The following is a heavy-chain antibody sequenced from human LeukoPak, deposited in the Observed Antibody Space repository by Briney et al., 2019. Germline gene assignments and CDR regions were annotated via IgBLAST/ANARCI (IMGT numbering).Heavy chain of an antibody. J-gene: IGHJ6*02. CDR3: AFTTYYYYYHGMDV. D-gene: IGHD3-3*01. Sequence: GGSLRLSCAASGFTFSSYGMHWVRQAPGKGLEWVAFIRYDGSNKYYADSVKGRFTISRDNSKNTLYLQMNSLRAEDTAVYYCAFTTYYYYYHGMDVWGQGTSVIVSS. CDR2: IRYDGSNK. CDR1: GFTFSSYG. V-gene: IGHV3-30*02.